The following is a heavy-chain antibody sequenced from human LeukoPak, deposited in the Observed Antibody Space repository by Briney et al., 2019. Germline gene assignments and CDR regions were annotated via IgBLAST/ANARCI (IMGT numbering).Heavy chain of an antibody. CDR2: IYYSGST. Sequence: SETLSLTCTVSGGSISSSSYYWGWIRQPPGKGLEWIGSIYYSGSTYYNPSLKSRVTISVDTSKNQFSLKLNSVTAADTAVYYCVRDTRYDMDVWGKGTTVTVSS. CDR3: VRDTRYDMDV. CDR1: GGSISSSSYY. J-gene: IGHJ6*03. V-gene: IGHV4-39*07.